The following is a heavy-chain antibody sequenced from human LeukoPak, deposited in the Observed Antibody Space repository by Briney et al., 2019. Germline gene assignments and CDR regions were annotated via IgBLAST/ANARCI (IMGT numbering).Heavy chain of an antibody. CDR1: GFTFSSYW. D-gene: IGHD3-3*01. V-gene: IGHV3-7*01. Sequence: GSLRLSCAASGFTFSSYWMSWVRQAPGKGLEWVANIKPYGSEKSYVDSVKGRFTISRDNAKNSMYLQMNSLRVEDTAMYYCARLSPVSVKGVSYWYFDLWGRGTLVTVSS. CDR2: IKPYGSEK. J-gene: IGHJ2*01. CDR3: ARLSPVSVKGVSYWYFDL.